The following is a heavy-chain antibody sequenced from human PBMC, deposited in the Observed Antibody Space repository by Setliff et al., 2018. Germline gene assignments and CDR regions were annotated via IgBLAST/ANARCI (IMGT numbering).Heavy chain of an antibody. CDR3: ARGECGYSYGLPFDY. D-gene: IGHD5-18*01. V-gene: IGHV3-74*01. CDR1: GFSFNNYW. Sequence: PGGSLRLSCAASGFSFNNYWMYWVRQVPGKGLVWVSGINKDGDGTRYADSVRGRFTISRDNAKNTLYLQMNSLRAEDTAVYYCARGECGYSYGLPFDYWGQGTLVTVSS. J-gene: IGHJ4*02. CDR2: INKDGDGT.